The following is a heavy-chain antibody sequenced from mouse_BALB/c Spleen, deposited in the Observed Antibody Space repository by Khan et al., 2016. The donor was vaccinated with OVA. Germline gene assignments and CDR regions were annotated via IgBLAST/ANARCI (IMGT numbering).Heavy chain of an antibody. V-gene: IGHV5-4*02. CDR1: GFTFSDYY. CDR3: VRGYYGDPFAY. CDR2: ISDGGIYT. J-gene: IGHJ3*01. Sequence: EVELVESGGGLVKPGGSLKLSCAASGFTFSDYYMYWVRQTPAKRLEWVATISDGGIYTYYPDSVKGRFTISRDDAKNNLYLQMSSLKSEDTAMFYCVRGYYGDPFAYWGQGTLVTVSA. D-gene: IGHD2-13*01.